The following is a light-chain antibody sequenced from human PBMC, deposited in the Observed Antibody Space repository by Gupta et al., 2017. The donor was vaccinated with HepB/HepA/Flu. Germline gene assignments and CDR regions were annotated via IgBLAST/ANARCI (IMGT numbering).Light chain of an antibody. J-gene: IGKJ1*01. Sequence: DIQITQSPSSLSASVGDRVTITCRASQSISSYLNWYQQKPGKAPKLLIYAASSLQSGVPSRFSGSGSGTDFTLTISSLQPEDFATYYCQQSYSNPQTFGQGTKVEIK. CDR1: QSISSY. CDR3: QQSYSNPQT. V-gene: IGKV1-39*01. CDR2: AAS.